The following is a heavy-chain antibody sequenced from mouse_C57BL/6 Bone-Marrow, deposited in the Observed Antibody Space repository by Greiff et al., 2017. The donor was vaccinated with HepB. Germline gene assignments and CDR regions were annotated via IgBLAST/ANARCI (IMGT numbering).Heavy chain of an antibody. V-gene: IGHV1-22*01. CDR1: GYTFTDYN. CDR2: INPNNGGT. Sequence: EVQLQQSGPELVKPGASVKMSCKASGYTFTDYNMHWVKQSHGKSLEWIGYINPNNGGTSYNQKFKGKATLTVNKSSSTAYMELRSLTSEDSAVYYCARGGGYDTFYYAMDYWGQGTSVTVSS. CDR3: ARGGGYDTFYYAMDY. J-gene: IGHJ4*01. D-gene: IGHD2-2*01.